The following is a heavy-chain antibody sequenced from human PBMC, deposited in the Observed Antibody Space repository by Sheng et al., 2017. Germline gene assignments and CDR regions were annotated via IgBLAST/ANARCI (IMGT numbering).Heavy chain of an antibody. J-gene: IGHJ4*02. Sequence: QLQLQESGPGLVKPSETLSLTCTVSGGSISSSSYYWGWIRQPPGKGLEWIGSIYYSGSTYYNPSLKSRVTISVDTSKNQFSLKLSSVTAADTAVYYCARLSLVRYYYGSGMVDYWGQGNPWSPSPQ. CDR2: IYYSGST. CDR1: GGSISSSSYY. V-gene: IGHV4-39*01. CDR3: ARLSLVRYYYGSGMVDY. D-gene: IGHD3-10*01.